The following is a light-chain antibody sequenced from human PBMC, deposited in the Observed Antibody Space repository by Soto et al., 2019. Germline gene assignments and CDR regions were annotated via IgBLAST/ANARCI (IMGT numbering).Light chain of an antibody. CDR2: RAS. V-gene: IGKV4-1*01. CDR1: QSVLYSSNNKNY. Sequence: DIVMTQSPDSLAVSLGERATINCKASQSVLYSSNNKNYLAWYQQKAGLPPRLLIYRASTRESGVPDRFSGSGSGTEFTLTISSLQAEDVAVYYCQQYLGSLTFGGGTKVEIK. J-gene: IGKJ4*01. CDR3: QQYLGSLT.